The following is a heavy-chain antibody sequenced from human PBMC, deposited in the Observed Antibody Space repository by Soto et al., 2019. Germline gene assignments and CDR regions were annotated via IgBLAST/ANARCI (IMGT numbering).Heavy chain of an antibody. CDR1: GDSISSSEW. CDR2: IHHSRPT. J-gene: IGHJ4*02. V-gene: IGHV4-4*02. Sequence: QVQLQESGPGLVKPSGTLSLNCKVSGDSISSSEWWSWVRQPPGKGLEWIAGIHHSRPTNYNPSLQSRVTITVDKSKNQISLRLSTVTAADTAVYYCARGGITAVRNYYFDHWGQGTLVTVSS. CDR3: ARGGITAVRNYYFDH. D-gene: IGHD1-20*01.